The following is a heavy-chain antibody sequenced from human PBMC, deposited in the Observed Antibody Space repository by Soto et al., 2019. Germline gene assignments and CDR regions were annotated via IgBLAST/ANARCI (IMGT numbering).Heavy chain of an antibody. J-gene: IGHJ5*02. CDR2: IKQDGSEK. D-gene: IGHD4-4*01. CDR1: GFTFSSYW. Sequence: PGGSLRLSCAASGFTFSSYWMSWVRQDPGKGLEWVANIKQDGSEKYYVDSVKGRFTISRDNAKNSLYLQRNSLRAEDTAVYYCARDHTVNNWFDPWGQGTLVTVSS. CDR3: ARDHTVNNWFDP. V-gene: IGHV3-7*01.